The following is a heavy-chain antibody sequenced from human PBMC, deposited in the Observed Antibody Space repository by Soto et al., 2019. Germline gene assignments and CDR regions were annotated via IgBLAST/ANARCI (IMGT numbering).Heavy chain of an antibody. CDR1: GGSFSGYY. Sequence: PSETLSLTCAVYGGSFSGYYWSWIRQPPGKGLEWIGEINHSGSTNYNPSLKSRVTISVDTSKNQFSLKLSSVTAGDTVVYYCGRRYSGSSSLMWIGYWGQGTLVTVSS. J-gene: IGHJ4*02. CDR3: GRRYSGSSSLMWIGY. D-gene: IGHD6-6*01. CDR2: INHSGST. V-gene: IGHV4-34*01.